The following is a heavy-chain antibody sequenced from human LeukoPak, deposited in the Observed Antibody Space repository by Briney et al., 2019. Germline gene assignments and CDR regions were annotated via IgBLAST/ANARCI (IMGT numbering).Heavy chain of an antibody. CDR2: INSDGSSA. CDR1: GFAFSNYW. Sequence: PWGSLRLSCAASGFAFSNYWMHWVRQAPGKGLVLVSRINSDGSSASYADSVKGRFTISRDNAKNTLYLQMNSLRAEDTAVYYCARENPPGLPKKALHWGQGTQVSVSS. V-gene: IGHV3-74*01. CDR3: ARENPPGLPKKALH. J-gene: IGHJ4*02.